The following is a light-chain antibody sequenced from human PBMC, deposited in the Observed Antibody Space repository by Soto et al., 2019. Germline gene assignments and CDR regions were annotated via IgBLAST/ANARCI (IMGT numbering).Light chain of an antibody. CDR2: AAS. CDR3: QQYDGAPLT. CDR1: QTLSINS. J-gene: IGKJ3*01. Sequence: EIVLTQSPDTLSLSPGERATLFCRASQTLSINSLAWYQQKPGQAPRLLIYAASTRDTDIPDRFNGSGSGTDFALTINRLQPEDFAMYYCQQYDGAPLTFGPGTKVDVK. V-gene: IGKV3-20*01.